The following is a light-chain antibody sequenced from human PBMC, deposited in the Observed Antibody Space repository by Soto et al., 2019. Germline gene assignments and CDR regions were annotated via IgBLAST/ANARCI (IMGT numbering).Light chain of an antibody. J-gene: IGKJ4*01. Sequence: DIQMTQSPSSLSASVGDRVTITCQASQDIKNYLSWYQQKPGKAPKLLIYGASNLETGVPSRFSGGGSGTDFTFTITSLQPEDFATYYCQQYDSLDQCTFGGGTKVEIE. CDR3: QQYDSLDQCT. CDR2: GAS. CDR1: QDIKNY. V-gene: IGKV1-33*01.